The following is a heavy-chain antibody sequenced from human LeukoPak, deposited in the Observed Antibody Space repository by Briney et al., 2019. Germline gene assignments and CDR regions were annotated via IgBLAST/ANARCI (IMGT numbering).Heavy chain of an antibody. J-gene: IGHJ4*02. V-gene: IGHV3-21*01. CDR3: ARGKPGVGASLDY. Sequence: PGGSLRLSCAASGFTFSSYEMNWVRQAPGKGLEWVSSISSSSSYIYYADSVRGRSTISRDNARNSLHLQMNSLRAEDTAVYYCARGKPGVGASLDYWGQGSLVTVSS. D-gene: IGHD1-26*01. CDR2: ISSSSSYI. CDR1: GFTFSSYE.